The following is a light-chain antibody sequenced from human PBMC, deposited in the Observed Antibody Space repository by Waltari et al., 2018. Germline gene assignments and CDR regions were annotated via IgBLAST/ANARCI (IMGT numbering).Light chain of an antibody. V-gene: IGKV1-5*03. CDR3: QQYNSYWT. CDR1: QSISSW. J-gene: IGKJ1*01. CDR2: KAS. Sequence: DIQMTQSPSTLSASVGDRATITCRASQSISSWLAWYQQKPGKAPKLRFYKASSLESGVPSRFSGSGSGTEFTLTISSLQPDDFATYYCQQYNSYWTFGQGTKVEIK.